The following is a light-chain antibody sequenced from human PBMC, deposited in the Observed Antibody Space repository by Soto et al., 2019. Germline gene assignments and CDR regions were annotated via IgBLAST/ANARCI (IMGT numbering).Light chain of an antibody. CDR2: EVS. CDR1: SSDVGAYNY. V-gene: IGLV2-14*01. CDR3: FSFTTDWTHV. Sequence: QSWRPQPASVSGSPGQSITVSCTGTSSDVGAYNYVSLFQQHPGKAPTLIISEVSNRPSGVSNRFSGSKSGNAASLTISGLQAEDEADYFCFSFTTDWTHVFGTGSKLTLL. J-gene: IGLJ1*01.